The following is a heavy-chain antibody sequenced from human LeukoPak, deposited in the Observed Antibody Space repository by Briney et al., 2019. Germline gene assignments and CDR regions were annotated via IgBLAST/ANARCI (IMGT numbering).Heavy chain of an antibody. D-gene: IGHD2-15*01. Sequence: ASVKVSCKASGYTFTGYYMHWVRQAPGQGLEWMGWINPNSGGTNYAQKFQGRVTMTRDTSISTAYMELSRLRSDDTAVYYCARAHWVGSCFRHDAFDIWGQGTMVTVSS. J-gene: IGHJ3*02. CDR1: GYTFTGYY. CDR3: ARAHWVGSCFRHDAFDI. V-gene: IGHV1-2*02. CDR2: INPNSGGT.